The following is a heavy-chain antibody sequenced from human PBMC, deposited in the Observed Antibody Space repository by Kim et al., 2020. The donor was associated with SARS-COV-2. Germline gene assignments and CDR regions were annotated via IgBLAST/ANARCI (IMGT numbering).Heavy chain of an antibody. CDR2: IKQDGSEK. J-gene: IGHJ3*02. V-gene: IGHV3-7*03. Sequence: GGSLRLSCAASGFTFSSYWMSWVRQAPGKGLEWVANIKQDGSEKYYVDSVKGRFTISRDNAKNSLYLQMNSLRAEDTAVYYCARDEVELLQAFDIWGQGTMVTVSS. CDR3: ARDEVELLQAFDI. D-gene: IGHD1-7*01. CDR1: GFTFSSYW.